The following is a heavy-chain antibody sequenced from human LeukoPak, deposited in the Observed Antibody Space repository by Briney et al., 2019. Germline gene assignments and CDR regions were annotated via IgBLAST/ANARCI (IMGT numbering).Heavy chain of an antibody. CDR3: VRGDLCREGTMCYYYGMDV. CDR1: GFTVSSNY. J-gene: IGHJ6*02. V-gene: IGHV3-53*01. D-gene: IGHD3-10*01. CDR2: IYSGGST. Sequence: GGSLRLSCAASGFTVSSNYMSWVRQAPGKGLEWVSVIYSGGSTYYADSVKGRFTISRDNSKNTLYLQMDSLRAGDTAVYFCVRGDLCREGTMCYYYGMDVWGQGTTVAVSS.